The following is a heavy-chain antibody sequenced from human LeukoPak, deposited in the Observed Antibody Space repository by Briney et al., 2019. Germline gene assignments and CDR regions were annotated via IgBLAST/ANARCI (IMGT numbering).Heavy chain of an antibody. D-gene: IGHD3-9*01. CDR2: IHYSGST. CDR3: ARVGSDILTGYYNKHFDY. Sequence: SETLSLTCTVSGGSISNYYWSWIRQPPGKGLEWIGYIHYSGSTNYNPSLKSRVTISVDTSKNQFSLKLSSVTAADTAVYYCARVGSDILTGYYNKHFDYWGQGTLVTVSS. CDR1: GGSISNYY. J-gene: IGHJ4*02. V-gene: IGHV4-59*12.